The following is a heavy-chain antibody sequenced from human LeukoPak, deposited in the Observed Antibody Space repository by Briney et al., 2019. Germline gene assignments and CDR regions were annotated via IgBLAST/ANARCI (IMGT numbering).Heavy chain of an antibody. Sequence: SETLSLACTVSGGSISSGDYYWSWIRQPPGKGLEWIGYIYYSGSTYYNPSLKSRVTISVDTSKNQFSLKLSSVTAADTAVYYCARGTPYTFGGVIVIGFDPWGQGTLVTVSS. J-gene: IGHJ5*02. CDR2: IYYSGST. D-gene: IGHD3-16*02. CDR3: ARGTPYTFGGVIVIGFDP. V-gene: IGHV4-30-4*01. CDR1: GGSISSGDYY.